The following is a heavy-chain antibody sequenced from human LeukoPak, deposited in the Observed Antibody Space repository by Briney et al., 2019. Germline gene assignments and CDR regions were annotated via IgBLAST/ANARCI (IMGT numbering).Heavy chain of an antibody. Sequence: PSETLSLTCIVSGGSVSSGSYYWSWIRQPPGTGLEWIGYIYYSGSTNYNPSLKSRVTISVDTSKNQFSLKLSSVTAADTAVYYCARARSIAVAGPYFDYWGQGTLVTVSS. D-gene: IGHD6-19*01. J-gene: IGHJ4*02. CDR3: ARARSIAVAGPYFDY. CDR1: GGSVSSGSYY. V-gene: IGHV4-61*01. CDR2: IYYSGST.